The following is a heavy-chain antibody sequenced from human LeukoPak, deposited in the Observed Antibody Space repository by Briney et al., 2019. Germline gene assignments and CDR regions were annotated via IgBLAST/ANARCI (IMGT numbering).Heavy chain of an antibody. D-gene: IGHD3-22*01. CDR3: AKDHYYDSSGYLVGY. Sequence: LPGGSLRLSCAASGFTFSSYWMHWVRQAPGKGLVWVSRINSDGSSTTYVDSVKGRFTVSRDNAKNTLYLQMNSLRAEDTAVYYCAKDHYYDSSGYLVGYWGQGTLVTVSS. V-gene: IGHV3-74*01. J-gene: IGHJ4*02. CDR1: GFTFSSYW. CDR2: INSDGSST.